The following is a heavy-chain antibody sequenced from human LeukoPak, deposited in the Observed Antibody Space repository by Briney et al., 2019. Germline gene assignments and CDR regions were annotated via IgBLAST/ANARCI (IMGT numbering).Heavy chain of an antibody. Sequence: GSAVKVSCKASGFTFTTSAVQWVRQARGQRLEWIGRIDFDSGKSDHAQKFQGRLTVTRDISTSTAYMKLSSLTSDDTAVYYCAAVPNANAWYWDDAFDIWGQGTMVT. V-gene: IGHV1-58*01. J-gene: IGHJ3*02. CDR2: IDFDSGKS. D-gene: IGHD2-8*02. CDR1: GFTFTTSA. CDR3: AAVPNANAWYWDDAFDI.